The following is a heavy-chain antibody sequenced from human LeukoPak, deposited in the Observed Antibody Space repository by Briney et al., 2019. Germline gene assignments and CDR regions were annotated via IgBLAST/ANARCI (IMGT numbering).Heavy chain of an antibody. Sequence: GGSLRLSCAASGFTFSSYWMSWVRQAPGKGLEWVANIKQDGSEKYYVDSVKGRFTISRDNSKNTLYLQMNSLRAEDTAVYYCAKDQRVTSPIDYWGQGTLVTVSS. J-gene: IGHJ4*02. CDR3: AKDQRVTSPIDY. D-gene: IGHD2-21*02. V-gene: IGHV3-7*03. CDR2: IKQDGSEK. CDR1: GFTFSSYW.